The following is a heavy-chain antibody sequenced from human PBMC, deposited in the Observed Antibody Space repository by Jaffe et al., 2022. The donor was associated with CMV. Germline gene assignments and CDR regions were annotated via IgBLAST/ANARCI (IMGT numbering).Heavy chain of an antibody. Sequence: EVQLVQSGAEVKKPGESLKISCKGSGYSFTSYWIGWVRQMPGKGLEWMGIIYPGDSDTRYSPSFQGQVTISADKSISTAYLQWSSLKASDTAMYYCARRGAEGVGATAHDAFDIWGQGTMVTVSS. D-gene: IGHD1-26*01. CDR2: IYPGDSDT. J-gene: IGHJ3*02. CDR1: GYSFTSYW. CDR3: ARRGAEGVGATAHDAFDI. V-gene: IGHV5-51*01.